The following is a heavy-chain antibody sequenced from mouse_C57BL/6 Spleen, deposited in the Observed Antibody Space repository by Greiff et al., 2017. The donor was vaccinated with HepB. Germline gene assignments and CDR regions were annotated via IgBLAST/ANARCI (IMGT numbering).Heavy chain of an antibody. CDR3: ARRTAQAAGGFAY. J-gene: IGHJ3*01. CDR1: GYTFTSYW. Sequence: VQLQQPGAELVRPGSSVKLSCKASGYTFTSYWMHWVKQRPIQGLEWIGNIDPSDSETHYNQKFKDKATLTVDKSSSTAYMKLSSLTSEDSAVYYCARRTAQAAGGFAYWGQGTLVTVSA. V-gene: IGHV1-52*01. D-gene: IGHD3-2*02. CDR2: IDPSDSET.